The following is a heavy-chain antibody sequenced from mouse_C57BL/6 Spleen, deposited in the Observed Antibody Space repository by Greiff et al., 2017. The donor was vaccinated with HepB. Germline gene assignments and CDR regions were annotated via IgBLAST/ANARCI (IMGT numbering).Heavy chain of an antibody. V-gene: IGHV1-26*01. CDR3: ASQGDGYYLDY. CDR2: INPNNGGT. J-gene: IGHJ2*01. CDR1: GYTFTDYY. D-gene: IGHD2-3*01. Sequence: DVQLQQSGPELVKPGASVKISCKASGYTFTDYYMNWVKQSHGKSLEWIGDINPNNGGTSYNQKFKGKATLTVDKSSSTAYMELRSLTSEDSAVYYCASQGDGYYLDYWGQGTTLTVSS.